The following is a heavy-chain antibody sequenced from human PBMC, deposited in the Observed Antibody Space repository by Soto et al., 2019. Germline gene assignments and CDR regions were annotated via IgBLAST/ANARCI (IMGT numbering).Heavy chain of an antibody. CDR2: INAGNGNT. CDR1: GYSFTSYA. D-gene: IGHD2-2*01. V-gene: IGHV1-3*01. J-gene: IGHJ6*02. CDR3: ARGVENIVVVLDVFGYYGMDV. Sequence: ASVKVSCKASGYSFTSYAIYWVLQAPGQRLEWMGWINAGNGNTKYSQKLQGRVTFTGDTSASTAHMELSSLRSEDTAVYFCARGVENIVVVLDVFGYYGMDVWGQGTTVTV.